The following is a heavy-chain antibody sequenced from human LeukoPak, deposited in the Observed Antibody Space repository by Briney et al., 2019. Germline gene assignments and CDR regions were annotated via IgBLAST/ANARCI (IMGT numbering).Heavy chain of an antibody. CDR2: INHSGST. CDR3: ASLKVTKRGYYYYYYMDV. J-gene: IGHJ6*03. V-gene: IGHV4-34*01. CDR1: GGSFSGYY. D-gene: IGHD2-21*02. Sequence: SETLSLTCAVYGGSFSGYYWSWLRQPPGKGLEWIGEINHSGSTNYNPSLKSRVTISVDTSKNQFSLKLSSVTAADTAVYYCASLKVTKRGYYYYYYMDVWGKGTTVTVSS.